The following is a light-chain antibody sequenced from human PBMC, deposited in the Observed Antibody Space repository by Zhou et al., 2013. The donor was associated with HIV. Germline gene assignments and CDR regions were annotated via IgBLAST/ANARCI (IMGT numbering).Light chain of an antibody. Sequence: EIVLTQSPGTLSLSPGERATLSCRASHTISSTSLAWYQQKPGQAPRLLIYGASSRATGIPGRFSGSGSGTDFTLTISRLEPEDFAVYYCQQYGSSPATFGQGTEVEIK. CDR1: HTISSTS. CDR2: GAS. CDR3: QQYGSSPAT. V-gene: IGKV3-20*01. J-gene: IGKJ1*01.